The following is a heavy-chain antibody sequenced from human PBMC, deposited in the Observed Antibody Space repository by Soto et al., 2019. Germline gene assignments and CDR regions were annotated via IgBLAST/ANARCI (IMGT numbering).Heavy chain of an antibody. CDR2: IYYSRST. CDR3: ASGYSYDLYWYFDL. V-gene: IGHV4-59*01. Sequence: QVQLQESGPGLVKPSETLSLTCTASGGSISSYYWSWIRQPPGKGLEWSGYIYYSRSTNYNPSLKSLIHISISTSKHPFALELGSVVAADTAVYYCASGYSYDLYWYFDLWGRGTLVTVSS. CDR1: GGSISSYY. J-gene: IGHJ2*01. D-gene: IGHD5-18*01.